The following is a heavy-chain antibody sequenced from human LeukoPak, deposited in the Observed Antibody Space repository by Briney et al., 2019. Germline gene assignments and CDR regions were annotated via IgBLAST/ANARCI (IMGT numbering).Heavy chain of an antibody. Sequence: GGSLRLSCAASGFTFDDYAMHWVRQAPGEGLEWVSYISGEGESAYYADSVKGRFTISRDNSKNSLNLQMNSLRIEDTALYYCAKGSRLSSLGMDVWGQGTTVTVSS. D-gene: IGHD3-16*02. V-gene: IGHV3-43*02. CDR1: GFTFDDYA. CDR2: ISGEGESA. J-gene: IGHJ6*02. CDR3: AKGSRLSSLGMDV.